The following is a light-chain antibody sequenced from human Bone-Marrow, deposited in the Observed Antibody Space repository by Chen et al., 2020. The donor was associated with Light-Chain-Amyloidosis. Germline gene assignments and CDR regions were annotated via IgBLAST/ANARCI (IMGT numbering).Light chain of an antibody. J-gene: IGLJ2*01. Sequence: SYELTQPPSVSVSPGQTARITCSGDDLPTKYAYWYQQKPGQAPVLVIHRDTERPSGISERFSGSSSGTIATLTISGVQAEDEADDHCQSADSSGTYEVIFGGGTKLTVL. CDR3: QSADSSGTYEVI. CDR2: RDT. V-gene: IGLV3-25*03. CDR1: DLPTKY.